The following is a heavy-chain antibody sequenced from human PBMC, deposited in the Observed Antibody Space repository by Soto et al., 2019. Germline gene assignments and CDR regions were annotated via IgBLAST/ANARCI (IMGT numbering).Heavy chain of an antibody. V-gene: IGHV1-18*01. CDR1: GYTFTSYG. CDR2: ISAYNGNT. J-gene: IGHJ4*02. CDR3: ARGLRSDILTGPYSF. Sequence: QVQLVQSGAEVKKPGASVKVSCKASGYTFTSYGISWVRQAPGQGLEWMGWISAYNGNTNHAQKLQGRVTMTTDTAXCTDYMELRSLRSDDTAVYYCARGLRSDILTGPYSFWGQGTLVTVSS. D-gene: IGHD3-9*01.